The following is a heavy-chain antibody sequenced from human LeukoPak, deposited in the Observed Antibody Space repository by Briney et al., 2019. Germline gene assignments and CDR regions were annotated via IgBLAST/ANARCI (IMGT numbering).Heavy chain of an antibody. CDR2: INPNSGNT. J-gene: IGHJ5*02. V-gene: IGHV1-8*01. CDR3: ARSTVTGGDWFDP. CDR1: GYTFTSYD. D-gene: IGHD4-11*01. Sequence: GASVTVSCKASGYTFTSYDINWVRQATGQGLEWMGWINPNSGNTGYAQKFQGRVTMTRNTSISTAYMELSSLRSEDTAVYYCARSTVTGGDWFDPWGQGTLVTVSS.